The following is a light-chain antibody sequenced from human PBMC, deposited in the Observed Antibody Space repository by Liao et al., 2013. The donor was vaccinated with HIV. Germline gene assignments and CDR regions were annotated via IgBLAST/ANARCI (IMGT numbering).Light chain of an antibody. V-gene: IGLV3-1*01. CDR2: QDS. J-gene: IGLJ1*01. Sequence: SYELTQPPSVSVSPGQTARITCSGDVLPKQYAYWYQQKPGQSPVLVIYQDSKRPSGIPERFSGSNSGNTATLTISGTQAADEADYYCQAWDSGTALYTFGTGTKVTVL. CDR1: VLPKQY. CDR3: QAWDSGTALYT.